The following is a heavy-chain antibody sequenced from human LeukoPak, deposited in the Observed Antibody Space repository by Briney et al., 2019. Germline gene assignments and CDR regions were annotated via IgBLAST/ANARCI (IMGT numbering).Heavy chain of an antibody. D-gene: IGHD3-22*01. CDR1: GGSISSSSYY. CDR2: ICYSGST. J-gene: IGHJ4*02. Sequence: PSETLSLTCAVSGGSISSSSYYWGWIRQPPGKGLEWIGSICYSGSTYYDPSLKSRVTISVDTSKNQFSLKLSSVTAADTAVYYCARGYYDSSGPFDYWGQGTLVTVSS. CDR3: ARGYYDSSGPFDY. V-gene: IGHV4-39*01.